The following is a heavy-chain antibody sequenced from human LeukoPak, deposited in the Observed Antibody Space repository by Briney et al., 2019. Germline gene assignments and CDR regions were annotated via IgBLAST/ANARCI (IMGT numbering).Heavy chain of an antibody. V-gene: IGHV3-23*01. J-gene: IGHJ4*02. D-gene: IGHD2-2*01. CDR1: GFTFSSYA. Sequence: GESLKISCAASGFTFSSYAMSWVRQAPGKGLEWVSAISGSGGSTYYADSVKGRFTISRDNSKNTLYLQMNSLRAEDTAVYYCAKDRGYCSSTSCPHDYWGQGTLVTVSS. CDR2: ISGSGGST. CDR3: AKDRGYCSSTSCPHDY.